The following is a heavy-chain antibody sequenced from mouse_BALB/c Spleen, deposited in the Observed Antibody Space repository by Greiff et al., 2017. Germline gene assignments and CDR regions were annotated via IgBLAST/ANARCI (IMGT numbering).Heavy chain of an antibody. CDR1: GFTFSSYA. CDR3: ARVGAYDGYYSAWFAY. J-gene: IGHJ3*01. CDR2: ISSGGST. D-gene: IGHD2-3*01. Sequence: EVQVVESGGGLVKPGGSLKLSCAASGFTFSSYAMSWVRQTPEKRLEWVASISSGGSTYYPDSVKGRFTISRDNARNILYLQMSSLRSEDTAMYYCARVGAYDGYYSAWFAYWGQGTLVTVSA. V-gene: IGHV5-6-5*01.